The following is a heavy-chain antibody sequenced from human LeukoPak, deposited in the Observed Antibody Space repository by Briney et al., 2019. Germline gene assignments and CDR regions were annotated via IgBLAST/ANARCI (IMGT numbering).Heavy chain of an antibody. Sequence: SVKVSCKASGGTFSSYAISWVRQAPGQGLEWMGGIIPIFGTANYAQKFQGRVTITADESTSTAYMELSSLRSEDTAVYYCASANWGSAAFDIWGQGTMVTVSS. CDR3: ASANWGSAAFDI. J-gene: IGHJ3*02. D-gene: IGHD7-27*01. CDR2: IIPIFGTA. CDR1: GGTFSSYA. V-gene: IGHV1-69*01.